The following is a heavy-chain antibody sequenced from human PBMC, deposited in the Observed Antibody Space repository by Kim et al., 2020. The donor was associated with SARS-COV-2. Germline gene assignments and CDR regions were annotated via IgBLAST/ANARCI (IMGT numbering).Heavy chain of an antibody. Sequence: EAVKGQFTISRDEANNSLYQKMNSLRAEDAAMYYCARVGIVVIQTYYFDYWGQGTLVTVSS. J-gene: IGHJ4*02. V-gene: IGHV3-7*03. D-gene: IGHD3-22*01. CDR3: ARVGIVVIQTYYFDY.